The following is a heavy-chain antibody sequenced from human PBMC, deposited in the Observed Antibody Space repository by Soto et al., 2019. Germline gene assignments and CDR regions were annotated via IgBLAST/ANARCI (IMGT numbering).Heavy chain of an antibody. J-gene: IGHJ3*02. CDR3: AGHSSSWQNDAFDI. CDR2: IYYSGST. CDR1: GGSISSGGYY. D-gene: IGHD6-13*01. Sequence: SETLSLTCTVSGGSISSGGYYWSWIRQHPGKGLEWIGYIYYSGSTYYNPSLKSRVTISVDTSKNQFSLKLSSVTAADTAVYYCAGHSSSWQNDAFDIWGQGTMVTVSS. V-gene: IGHV4-31*03.